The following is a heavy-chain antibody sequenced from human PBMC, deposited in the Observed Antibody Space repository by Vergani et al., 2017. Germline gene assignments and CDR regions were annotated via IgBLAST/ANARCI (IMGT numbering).Heavy chain of an antibody. Sequence: QLQLQESGPGLVKPSETLSLTCTVSGGSISSSSYYWGWIRQPPGKGLEWIGSIYYSGSTYYNPSLKSRVTISVDTSKNQFSRKLSSVTAADTAVYYCARHVGRRGYSYGYDYWGQGTLVTVSS. D-gene: IGHD5-18*01. CDR2: IYYSGST. CDR1: GGSISSSSYY. J-gene: IGHJ4*02. CDR3: ARHVGRRGYSYGYDY. V-gene: IGHV4-39*01.